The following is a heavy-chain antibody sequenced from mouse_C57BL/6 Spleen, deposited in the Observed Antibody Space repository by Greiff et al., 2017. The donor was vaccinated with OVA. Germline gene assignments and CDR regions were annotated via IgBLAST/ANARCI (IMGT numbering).Heavy chain of an antibody. V-gene: IGHV1-66*01. Sequence: QVQLQQSGPELVKPGASVKISCKASGYSFTSYYIHWVKQRPGQGLEWIGWIYPGSGNTKYNEKFKGKATLTADTSSSTAYMQLSSLTSEDSAVYYCAREGMVTTYYAMDYWGQGTSVTVSS. D-gene: IGHD2-2*01. CDR1: GYSFTSYY. CDR2: IYPGSGNT. J-gene: IGHJ4*01. CDR3: AREGMVTTYYAMDY.